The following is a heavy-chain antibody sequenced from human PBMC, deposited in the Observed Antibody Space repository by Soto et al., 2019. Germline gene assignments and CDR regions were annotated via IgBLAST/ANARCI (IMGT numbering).Heavy chain of an antibody. CDR2: IFSGGVTT. CDR1: GFTVSTYT. J-gene: IGHJ4*02. Sequence: PGGSLRLSCSASGFTVSTYTMGWVRLAPGKGLEWVSTIFSGGVTTKYADSVTGRFSIPRDNSKNILYLQMNSLRAEDTAVYYCAKDTFSTVTPQIASWGQGTLVTGSS. CDR3: AKDTFSTVTPQIAS. D-gene: IGHD4-17*01. V-gene: IGHV3-23*01.